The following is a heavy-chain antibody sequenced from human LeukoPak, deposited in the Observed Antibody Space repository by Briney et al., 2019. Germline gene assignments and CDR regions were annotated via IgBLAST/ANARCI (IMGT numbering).Heavy chain of an antibody. Sequence: GGSLRLSCAASGFTFSSYSMNWVRQAPGKGLEWVSSISSSSSYIYYADSVKGRFTISRDNAKNTLYLQMNSLRAEDTAVYYYAREAAGILRYFDWSSYYFDYWGQGTLVTVSS. V-gene: IGHV3-21*01. J-gene: IGHJ4*02. CDR3: AREAAGILRYFDWSSYYFDY. D-gene: IGHD3-9*01. CDR2: ISSSSSYI. CDR1: GFTFSSYS.